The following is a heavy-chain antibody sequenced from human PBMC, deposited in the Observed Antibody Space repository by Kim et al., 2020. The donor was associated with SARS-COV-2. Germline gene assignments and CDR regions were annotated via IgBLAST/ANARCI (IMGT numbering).Heavy chain of an antibody. CDR3: ARGGPYRAAAGPIDY. CDR2: IKQDGSEK. CDR1: GFTFSSYW. J-gene: IGHJ4*01. D-gene: IGHD6-13*01. V-gene: IGHV3-7*01. Sequence: GGSLRLSCAVSGFTFSSYWMSWVRQAPGKGLEGVANIKQDGSEKYYVDSVKGRFTISRDNAKNSLYLQMNSLRAEDTAVYYCARGGPYRAAAGPIDYWG.